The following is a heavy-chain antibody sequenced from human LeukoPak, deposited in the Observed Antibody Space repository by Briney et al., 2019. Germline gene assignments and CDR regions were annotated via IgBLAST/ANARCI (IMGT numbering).Heavy chain of an antibody. V-gene: IGHV4-59*01. J-gene: IGHJ4*02. CDR1: GGSISSYY. CDR2: IYYSGST. Sequence: SETLSLTCTVSGGSISSYYWSWIRQPPGEGLEWIGYIYYSGSTNYNPSLKSRVTISVDTSKNQFSLKLSSVTAADTAVYYCARDYYGSGSYGSFNFDYWGQGALVTVSS. D-gene: IGHD3-10*01. CDR3: ARDYYGSGSYGSFNFDY.